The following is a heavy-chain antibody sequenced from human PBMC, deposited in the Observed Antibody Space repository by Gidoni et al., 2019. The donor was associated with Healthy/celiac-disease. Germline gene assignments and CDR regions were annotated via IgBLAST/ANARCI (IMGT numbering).Heavy chain of an antibody. D-gene: IGHD1-26*01. V-gene: IGHV6-1*01. J-gene: IGHJ6*02. CDR3: ARERRGYSYDHSGSYLRYYYYGMDV. Sequence: QVQLQQSGPGLVKPSQTLSLTCAISGASVSSNSAAWNWIRQSPSRGLEWLGRTYYRSKWYNDYAVSVKSRITINPDTSKNQFSLQLNSVTPEDTAVYYCARERRGYSYDHSGSYLRYYYYGMDVWGQGTTVTVSS. CDR1: GASVSSNSAA. CDR2: TYYRSKWYN.